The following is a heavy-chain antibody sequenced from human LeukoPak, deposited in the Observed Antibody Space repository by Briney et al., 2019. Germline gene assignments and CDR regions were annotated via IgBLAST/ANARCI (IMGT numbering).Heavy chain of an antibody. D-gene: IGHD3-10*01. CDR1: GGSFSGYY. V-gene: IGHV4-34*01. CDR3: AREGTRRGNDAFDI. J-gene: IGHJ3*02. CDR2: INHSGST. Sequence: SETLSLTCAVYGGSFSGYYWSWIRQPPGKGLEWIGEINHSGSTNYNPSLKSRVTIPVDTSKNQFSLKLSSVTAEDTAVYYCAREGTRRGNDAFDIWGQGTMVTVSS.